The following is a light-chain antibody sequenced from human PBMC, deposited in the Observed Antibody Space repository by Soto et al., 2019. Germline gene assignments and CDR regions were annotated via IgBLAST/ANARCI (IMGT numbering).Light chain of an antibody. CDR2: DTT. J-gene: IGLJ3*02. V-gene: IGLV7-46*01. CDR1: TGAVTSGHY. CDR3: LLSYSGKNGV. Sequence: QAVVTQEPSLTVSPGGTVTLTCGSSTGAVTSGHYTYWFQPKPGQAPRTLIYDTTNKHSWTPARFSGSLLGGKAALTLAGAQTDDEADYYCLLSYSGKNGVFGGGTKVTVL.